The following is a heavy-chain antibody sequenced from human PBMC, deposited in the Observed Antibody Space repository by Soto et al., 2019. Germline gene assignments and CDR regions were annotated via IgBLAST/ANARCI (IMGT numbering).Heavy chain of an antibody. CDR1: NYDFRDYG. V-gene: IGHV1-18*01. Sequence: QVQLVQSGPEMKEPGASVKVSCKASNYDFRDYGFSWVRQAPGQGLEWMGWISPYKGDTNYAQKFQGRVTLTTDSSTNTAYMELRSLRSDDTAMCYCARDLPTYDPTYSVVVARFDYCGQGTLVTVSS. CDR2: ISPYKGDT. D-gene: IGHD2-21*01. J-gene: IGHJ4*02. CDR3: ARDLPTYDPTYSVVVARFDY.